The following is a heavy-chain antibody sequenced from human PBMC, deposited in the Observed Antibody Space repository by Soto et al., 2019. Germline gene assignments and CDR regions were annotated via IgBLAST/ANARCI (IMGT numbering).Heavy chain of an antibody. D-gene: IGHD3-10*01. CDR3: ARLAWSGGDSFYYYYMDV. J-gene: IGHJ6*03. CDR2: FDDSGGNT. V-gene: IGHV3-23*01. CDR1: GFTFSNYA. Sequence: GGSLRLSCAASGFTFSNYAMSWVRQAPGKGLEWVSTFDDSGGNTYYADSVKGRFSFSRDNSNNTLYLQMTSLRAEDTAIYYCARLAWSGGDSFYYYYMDVWGKGTTVTVSS.